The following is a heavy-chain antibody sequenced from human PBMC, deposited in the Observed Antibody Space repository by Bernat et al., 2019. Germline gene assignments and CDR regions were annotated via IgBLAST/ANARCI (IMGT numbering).Heavy chain of an antibody. CDR2: IIPILGIA. V-gene: IGHV1-69*02. D-gene: IGHD1-1*01. Sequence: QVQLVQSGAEVKKPGSSVKVSCKASGGTFSSYTISWVRQAPGQGLEWMGRIIPILGIANYAQKFQGRVTITADKSTSTAYMELSSLRSEDTVVYYCARPGTRNYGMDVWGQGTTVTVSS. CDR1: GGTFSSYT. CDR3: ARPGTRNYGMDV. J-gene: IGHJ6*02.